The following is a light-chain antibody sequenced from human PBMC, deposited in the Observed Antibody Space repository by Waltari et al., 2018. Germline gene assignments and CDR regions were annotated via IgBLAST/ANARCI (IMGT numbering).Light chain of an antibody. CDR3: QQYYSYLST. Sequence: AIRMTQSPSSLSASTGDRVTITCRASQGISSYLAWDQQKPGKAPKVLIYAASTLQSWVPSRFSGSGYGTDFTLTISCLQSEDFGTYYCQQYYSYLSTFGPGTKVDIK. CDR1: QGISSY. V-gene: IGKV1-8*01. CDR2: AAS. J-gene: IGKJ3*01.